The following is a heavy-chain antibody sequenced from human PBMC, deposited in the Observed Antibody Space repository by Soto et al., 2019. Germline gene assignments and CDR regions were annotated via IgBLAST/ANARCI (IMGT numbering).Heavy chain of an antibody. D-gene: IGHD2-2*01. J-gene: IGHJ6*02. CDR3: ARYPVVVVPAANYGLDV. Sequence: QVQLQESGPGLVKPSQNLSLTCSVSGVSVSSDIYYWSWIRHHPGKGLEWIGYIYYSGNTYYNPSLGGRVTISLDTSKNHFSLRLRSVTPADTAVYYCARYPVVVVPAANYGLDVWGQGTTVTVSS. CDR2: IYYSGNT. CDR1: GVSVSSDIYY. V-gene: IGHV4-31*03.